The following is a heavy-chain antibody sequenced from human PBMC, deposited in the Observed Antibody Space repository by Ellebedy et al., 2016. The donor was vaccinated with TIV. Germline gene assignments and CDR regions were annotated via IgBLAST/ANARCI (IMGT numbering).Heavy chain of an antibody. J-gene: IGHJ4*02. CDR3: ARDWDRYRDY. CDR1: GYTFSSYG. D-gene: IGHD5-18*01. V-gene: IGHV1-18*01. CDR2: ISAYGNR. Sequence: AASVKVSCKASGYTFSSYGISWVRQAPGQGLEWKGWISAYGNRNYAQKFQGRVIMTTDTSTSTAYMELRSLRSDDTAIYYCARDWDRYRDYWGQGTLVTVSS.